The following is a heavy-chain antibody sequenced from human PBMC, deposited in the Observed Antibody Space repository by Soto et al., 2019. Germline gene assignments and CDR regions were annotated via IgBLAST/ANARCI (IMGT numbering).Heavy chain of an antibody. CDR3: ARDPYCSGGSCRGEEDFDY. CDR1: GGSISGYY. CDR2: IYTSGST. J-gene: IGHJ4*02. V-gene: IGHV4-4*07. D-gene: IGHD2-15*01. Sequence: QVQLQESGPGLVKPSETLSLTCTVSGGSISGYYWSWIRQPAGKGLEWIGRIYTSGSTNYNPSLKSRVTMSLDTSKNHFSLKPSSVTAADTAVYYCARDPYCSGGSCRGEEDFDYWGQGTLVTVSS.